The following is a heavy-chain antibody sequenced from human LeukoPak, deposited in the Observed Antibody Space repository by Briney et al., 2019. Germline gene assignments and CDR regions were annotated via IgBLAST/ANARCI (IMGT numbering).Heavy chain of an antibody. V-gene: IGHV1-3*01. D-gene: IGHD6-13*01. CDR3: ARDIDRVFNWFDP. CDR1: GYIFTTYA. CDR2: INAGNGNT. J-gene: IGHJ5*02. Sequence: GASVKVSCKASGYIFTTYAMYWVRQTPGQRLEWMGWINAGNGNTKYSQKFQGRVTITRDTSASTVYMELSSLTSEDTAVYYCARDIDRVFNWFDPWGQGALVTVSS.